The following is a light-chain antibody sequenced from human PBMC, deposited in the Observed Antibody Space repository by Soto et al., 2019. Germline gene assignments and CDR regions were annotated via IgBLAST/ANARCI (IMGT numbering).Light chain of an antibody. J-gene: IGLJ1*01. Sequence: LAQPASVSGSPGQSITISCTGTSSDVGAYNSVSWYQQHPHRAPQVIIYKGTQRPSGVSNRFSGSTSGNAASLTISALQTEDEADYFCCSSAPESTYVCGTGTKVIV. V-gene: IGLV2-23*01. CDR2: KGT. CDR3: CSSAPESTYV. CDR1: SSDVGAYNS.